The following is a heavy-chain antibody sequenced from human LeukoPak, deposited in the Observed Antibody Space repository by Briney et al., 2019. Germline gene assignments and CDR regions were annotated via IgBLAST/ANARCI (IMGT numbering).Heavy chain of an antibody. D-gene: IGHD1-1*01. CDR3: ARYCTFRTCSGTKFDS. J-gene: IGHJ4*02. V-gene: IGHV3-7*01. Sequence: GGSLRLSCAASGMTFSSHWMSWVRQAPGKGLEWVANIKSDGSEKYYLDSVKGRFTISRDNARNSLYLQMNSLRAEDSAVYYCARYCTFRTCSGTKFDSWGQGTLVTVSS. CDR2: IKSDGSEK. CDR1: GMTFSSHW.